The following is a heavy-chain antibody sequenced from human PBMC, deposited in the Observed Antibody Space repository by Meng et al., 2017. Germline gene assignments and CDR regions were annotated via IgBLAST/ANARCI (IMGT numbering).Heavy chain of an antibody. Sequence: VRLVHAGAEVKKPGPSVKVSCTPSGYNFPDYYIHWVRQAPGQGLEWMGRIDPKNGDTHYAQKFQGRVTMTGDTSISTAYMDLSGLRSDDTAVYYCARDEDISAAGKLFGDYWGQGTLVTVSS. CDR1: GYNFPDYY. D-gene: IGHD6-13*01. V-gene: IGHV1-2*06. CDR3: ARDEDISAAGKLFGDY. J-gene: IGHJ4*02. CDR2: IDPKNGDT.